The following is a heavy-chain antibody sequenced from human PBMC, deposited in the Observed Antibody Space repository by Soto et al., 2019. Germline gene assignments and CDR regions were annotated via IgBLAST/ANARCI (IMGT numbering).Heavy chain of an antibody. CDR3: ARGYYDSSGSIRYFDY. V-gene: IGHV4-34*01. J-gene: IGHJ4*02. Sequence: SETLSLTCAVYGGSFSGYYLSWIRQPPGKGLEWIGEINHSGSTNYNPSLKSRVTISVDTSKNQFSLKLSSVTAADTAVYYCARGYYDSSGSIRYFDYWGQGTLVTVSS. CDR2: INHSGST. D-gene: IGHD3-22*01. CDR1: GGSFSGYY.